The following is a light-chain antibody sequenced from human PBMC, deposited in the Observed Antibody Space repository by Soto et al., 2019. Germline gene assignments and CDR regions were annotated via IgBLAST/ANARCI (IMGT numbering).Light chain of an antibody. J-gene: IGKJ1*01. CDR3: QQYGRPPQT. CDR1: QSVSNTY. Sequence: TQSPSTLSGSVGDRVTITCRASQSVSNTYLAWYQQKPGQAPRLLIYATSSRATDIPDRFTGSGSGTDFTLTISRLEPEDFAVYSCQQYGRPPQTFGQGTKVDI. V-gene: IGKV3-20*01. CDR2: ATS.